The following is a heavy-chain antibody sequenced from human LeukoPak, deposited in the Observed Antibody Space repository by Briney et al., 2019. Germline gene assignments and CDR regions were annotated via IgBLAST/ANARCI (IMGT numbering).Heavy chain of an antibody. CDR3: AREKYSSSPYYYVDV. Sequence: SETLSLTCTVSGGSISGYYWSWIRQPPGKGLEWIGYIYYSGGTKYNPSLKSRVTISIDTSSNQFSLRLSSVTAADTAIYYCAREKYSSSPYYYVDVCGKGTTVTVSS. CDR2: IYYSGGT. D-gene: IGHD6-13*01. V-gene: IGHV4-59*01. CDR1: GGSISGYY. J-gene: IGHJ6*03.